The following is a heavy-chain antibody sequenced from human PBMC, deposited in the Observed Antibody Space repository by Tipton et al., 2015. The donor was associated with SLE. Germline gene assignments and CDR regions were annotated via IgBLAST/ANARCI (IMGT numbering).Heavy chain of an antibody. CDR1: GGSISSYY. Sequence: TLSLTCTVSGGSISSYYWSWIRQPPGKGLEWIGYISYSGSTNYNPSLKSRVTISVDTSKNQFSLKLSSVTAADTAVYYCARGSGYGYGDDAFDIWGQGTMVTGSS. CDR3: ARGSGYGYGDDAFDI. D-gene: IGHD5-18*01. CDR2: ISYSGST. J-gene: IGHJ3*02. V-gene: IGHV4-59*01.